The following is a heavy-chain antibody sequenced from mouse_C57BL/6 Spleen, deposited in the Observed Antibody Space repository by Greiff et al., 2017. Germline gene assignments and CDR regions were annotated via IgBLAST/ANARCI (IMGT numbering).Heavy chain of an antibody. CDR2: ISSGSSTI. V-gene: IGHV5-17*01. D-gene: IGHD1-1*01. CDR3: ARTGYYYGSGCVHWYFDV. J-gene: IGHJ1*03. Sequence: VQLQQSGGGLVKPGGSLKLSCAASGFTFSDYGMHWVRQAPEQGLEWVAYISSGSSTIYYADTVKGRFTISRDNAKNTLFLQLTSLRSEDTAMYYGARTGYYYGSGCVHWYFDVWGTGATVTVAS. CDR1: GFTFSDYG.